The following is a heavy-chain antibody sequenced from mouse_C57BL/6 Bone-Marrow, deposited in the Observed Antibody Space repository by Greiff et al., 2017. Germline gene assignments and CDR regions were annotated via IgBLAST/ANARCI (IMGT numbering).Heavy chain of an antibody. J-gene: IGHJ2*01. V-gene: IGHV1-74*01. CDR3: AIGTGKGYYFDY. D-gene: IGHD4-1*01. CDR1: GYTFTSYW. CDR2: IHPSDSDT. Sequence: QVQLQQPGAELVKPGASVKVSCTASGYTFTSYWMRWVKQRPGQGLEWIGRIHPSDSDTNYNQKFKGKATLTVDKSSSTAYMQLSSLTSEDSAVYYCAIGTGKGYYFDYWGQGTTLTVAS.